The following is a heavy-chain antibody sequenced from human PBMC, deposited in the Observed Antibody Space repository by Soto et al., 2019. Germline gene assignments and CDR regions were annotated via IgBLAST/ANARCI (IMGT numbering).Heavy chain of an antibody. CDR2: ISGSGGST. Sequence: GGSLRLSCAASGFTFSSYAMSWVRQAPGKGLEWVSTISGSGGSTYYADSVKGRFTISRDNSKNTLYLQMNSLRAEDTAVYSWVNGGGDYSSGWYGAFDIWGQGTMVTVSS. CDR1: GFTFSSYA. D-gene: IGHD6-19*01. CDR3: VNGGGDYSSGWYGAFDI. V-gene: IGHV3-23*01. J-gene: IGHJ3*02.